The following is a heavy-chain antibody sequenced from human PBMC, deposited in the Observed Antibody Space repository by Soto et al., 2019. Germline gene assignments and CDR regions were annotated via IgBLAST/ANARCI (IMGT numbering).Heavy chain of an antibody. Sequence: ASVKVSCKASGYTFTSYYMHWVRQAPGQGLEWMGIINPSGGSTSYAQKFQGRVTMTRDTSTSTVYMELSSLRSEDTAVYYCARNWLYCSGGSCPVHDALEIWGQGTMVTVSS. J-gene: IGHJ3*02. CDR1: GYTFTSYY. CDR3: ARNWLYCSGGSCPVHDALEI. V-gene: IGHV1-46*03. CDR2: INPSGGST. D-gene: IGHD2-15*01.